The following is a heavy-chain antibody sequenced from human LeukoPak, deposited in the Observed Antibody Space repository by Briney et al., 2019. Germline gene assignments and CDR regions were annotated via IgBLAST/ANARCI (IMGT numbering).Heavy chain of an antibody. J-gene: IGHJ4*02. D-gene: IGHD6-19*01. Sequence: ASVKVSCKASGYTFINYAITWVRQAPGQRLEWMGWINAGNGNTKYSQEFQGRVTITRDTSASTAYMELSSLRSEDMAEYYCARNSVRVGYSSGWGDYYFDYWGQGTLVTVSS. CDR2: INAGNGNT. V-gene: IGHV1-3*03. CDR3: ARNSVRVGYSSGWGDYYFDY. CDR1: GYTFINYA.